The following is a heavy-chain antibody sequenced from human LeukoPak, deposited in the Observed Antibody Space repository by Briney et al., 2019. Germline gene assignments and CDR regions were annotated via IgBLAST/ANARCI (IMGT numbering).Heavy chain of an antibody. CDR2: ISAYNGNT. Sequence: GASVTVSCKASGYTFTSYGISWVRQAPGQGLEWMGWISAYNGNTNYAQKLQGRVTITTDTATSTAYMELRSLRSDDTAVYYCARAPPAVGATLFDYWGQGTLVTVSS. J-gene: IGHJ4*02. CDR1: GYTFTSYG. CDR3: ARAPPAVGATLFDY. V-gene: IGHV1-18*01. D-gene: IGHD1-26*01.